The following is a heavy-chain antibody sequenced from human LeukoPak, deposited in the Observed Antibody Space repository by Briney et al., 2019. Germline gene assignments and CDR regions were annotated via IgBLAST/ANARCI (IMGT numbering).Heavy chain of an antibody. J-gene: IGHJ4*02. D-gene: IGHD3-10*01. Sequence: GGSLRLSCAASGFTFSSYSMNWVRQAPGKGLEWVSSISSSSSYIYYADSVKGRFTISRDNAKNSLYLQMNSLRAEDTAVYYCARERRYYYGSGSYASPTDYWGQGTLVTVSS. V-gene: IGHV3-21*01. CDR1: GFTFSSYS. CDR3: ARERRYYYGSGSYASPTDY. CDR2: ISSSSSYI.